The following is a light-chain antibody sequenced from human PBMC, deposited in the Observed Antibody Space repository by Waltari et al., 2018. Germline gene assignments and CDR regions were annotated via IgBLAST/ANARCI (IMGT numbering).Light chain of an antibody. CDR2: KDS. Sequence: SYELTQPPSVSVSPGQTARITCSGDALPKQYAYWYQQKPGQAPVLGIYKDSERPSGIPERFSGSSSGTTVTLTISGVQAEDEADYYCQSADSSGTLNVFGSGTKVTVL. CDR3: QSADSSGTLNV. CDR1: ALPKQY. J-gene: IGLJ6*01. V-gene: IGLV3-25*03.